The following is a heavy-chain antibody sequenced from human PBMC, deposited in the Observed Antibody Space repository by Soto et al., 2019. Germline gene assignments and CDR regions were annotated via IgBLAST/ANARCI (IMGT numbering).Heavy chain of an antibody. V-gene: IGHV4-4*02. D-gene: IGHD2-2*01. Sequence: QVQLQESGPGLVKPSGTLSLTCEVSGGSITSSNWWSWVRQSPGKGLEWIGEIYHTGRTNYNPSLNSRVSMSVDKSKNHFSLTLTSVTAADTAMYYCARDRTGGSSWPRYWFDPWGQGTLVTVSS. CDR3: ARDRTGGSSWPRYWFDP. J-gene: IGHJ5*02. CDR1: GGSITSSNW. CDR2: IYHTGRT.